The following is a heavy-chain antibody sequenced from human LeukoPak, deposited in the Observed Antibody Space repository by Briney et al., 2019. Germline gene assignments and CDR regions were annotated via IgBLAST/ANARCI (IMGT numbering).Heavy chain of an antibody. CDR1: GFTFSSYA. CDR2: VTGNGGTT. Sequence: GGSLRLSCAASGFTFSSYAMHWVRQAPGKGLEYVSTVTGNGGTTYYANSVKGRFTISRDNSKNTLSLQMGSLRGEDMAVYYCARERDSGYDFDALDIWGQGTMVTVSS. V-gene: IGHV3-64*01. D-gene: IGHD5-12*01. CDR3: ARERDSGYDFDALDI. J-gene: IGHJ3*02.